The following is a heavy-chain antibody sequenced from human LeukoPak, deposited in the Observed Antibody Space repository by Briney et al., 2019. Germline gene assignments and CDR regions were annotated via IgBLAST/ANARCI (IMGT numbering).Heavy chain of an antibody. J-gene: IGHJ4*02. CDR2: IYHSGRT. D-gene: IGHD3-22*01. Sequence: SETLSLTCTVSGYSISSGYYWGWIRQPPGKGLEWIGSIYHSGRTFYNPSLKSRVTISVDTSKNQFSLKLTSVTAADTAIYYCAREIYYDSSAYDYWGQGTLVTVSS. V-gene: IGHV4-38-2*02. CDR3: AREIYYDSSAYDY. CDR1: GYSISSGYY.